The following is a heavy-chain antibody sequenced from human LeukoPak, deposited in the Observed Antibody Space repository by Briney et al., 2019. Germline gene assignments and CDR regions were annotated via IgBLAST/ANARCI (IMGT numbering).Heavy chain of an antibody. J-gene: IGHJ5*02. CDR3: ARDGSTAAAWRGWFDP. Sequence: SETLSLTCIVSGGSINNHYWTWIRQTPGMGLEWIGDIHYTGTTKYNPSLKSRVTISVDTSKNQFSLKLSSVTAADTAVYYCARDGSTAAAWRGWFDPWGQGTLVTVSS. D-gene: IGHD6-13*01. V-gene: IGHV4-59*11. CDR2: IHYTGTT. CDR1: GGSINNHY.